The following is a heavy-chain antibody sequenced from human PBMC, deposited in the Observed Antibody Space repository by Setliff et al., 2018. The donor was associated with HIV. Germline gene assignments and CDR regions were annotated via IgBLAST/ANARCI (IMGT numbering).Heavy chain of an antibody. CDR3: AVAYCGGDCYWITPYYFDY. V-gene: IGHV4-38-2*01. Sequence: SETLSLTCAVSGYSISSGYYWAWIRQPPGKGLEWIGSIYHGGTTYYNPSLKSRSTISEDTSKNQFSLSLSSVTAADTAVYYCAVAYCGGDCYWITPYYFDYWGQGTLVTVSS. D-gene: IGHD2-21*02. J-gene: IGHJ4*02. CDR2: IYHGGTT. CDR1: GYSISSGYY.